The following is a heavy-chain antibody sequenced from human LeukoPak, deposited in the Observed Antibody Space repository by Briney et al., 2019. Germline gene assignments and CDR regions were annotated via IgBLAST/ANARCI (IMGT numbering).Heavy chain of an antibody. CDR3: ARGGVYSSGWYVDY. CDR2: IGSSSSYI. Sequence: PGGSLRLSCAASGFTFISYSMNWVRQAPGKGLEWVSSIGSSSSYIYYADSVKGRFTISRDNAKNSLYLQMNSLRAEDTAVYYCARGGVYSSGWYVDYWGQGTLVTVSS. J-gene: IGHJ4*02. V-gene: IGHV3-21*01. CDR1: GFTFISYS. D-gene: IGHD6-19*01.